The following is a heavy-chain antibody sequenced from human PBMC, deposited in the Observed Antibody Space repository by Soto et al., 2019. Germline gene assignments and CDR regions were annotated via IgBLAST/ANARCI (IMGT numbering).Heavy chain of an antibody. CDR1: GYTFTSYG. CDR2: ISAYNGNT. Sequence: ASVKVSCKASGYTFTSYGISWVRQAPGQGLEWMGWISAYNGNTNYAQKLQGRVTMTTDTSTSTAYMELRSLRSDDTAVYYCARNAIFGESYYFYYYIDVRRKLTTFTV. D-gene: IGHD3-3*01. CDR3: ARNAIFGESYYFYYYIDV. J-gene: IGHJ6*03. V-gene: IGHV1-18*01.